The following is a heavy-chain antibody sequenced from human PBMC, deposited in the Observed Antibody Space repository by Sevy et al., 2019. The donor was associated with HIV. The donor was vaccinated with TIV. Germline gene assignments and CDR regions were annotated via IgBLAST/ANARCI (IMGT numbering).Heavy chain of an antibody. J-gene: IGHJ6*02. CDR3: AREGGYADQGMDV. CDR1: GFTFSSYN. Sequence: GGSLRLSCSASGFTFSSYNMNWVRQAPGKGLEWLLYIDSSSFNIYYADSVKGRFTVSRDNAKNSLYVQMNSLRGEDTAIYYCAREGGYADQGMDVRGQGTTVTVSS. D-gene: IGHD3-16*01. CDR2: IDSSSFNI. V-gene: IGHV3-48*01.